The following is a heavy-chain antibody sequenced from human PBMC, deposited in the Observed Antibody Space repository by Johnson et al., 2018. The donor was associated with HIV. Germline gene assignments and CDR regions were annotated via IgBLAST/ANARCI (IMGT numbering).Heavy chain of an antibody. Sequence: GLEYVSAISSNGGSTYYANSVKDMQTRRFTISRDNSKNTLFLQMNSLRPEDTSVYYCAKDRYGGSYPDAFDIWGQGTMVTVSS. CDR2: ISSNGGST. CDR3: AKDRYGGSYPDAFDI. J-gene: IGHJ3*02. V-gene: IGHV3-64*01. D-gene: IGHD1-26*01.